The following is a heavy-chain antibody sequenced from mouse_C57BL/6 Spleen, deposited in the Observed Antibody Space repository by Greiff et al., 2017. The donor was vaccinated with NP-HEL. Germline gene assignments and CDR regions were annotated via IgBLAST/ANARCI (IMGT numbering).Heavy chain of an antibody. V-gene: IGHV1-26*01. CDR2: INPNNGGT. CDR1: GYTFTDYY. Sequence: VQLQQSGPELVKPGASVKISCKASGYTFTDYYMNWVKQSHGKSLEWIGDINPNNGGTSYNQKFKGKATLTVDKSSSTAYMELRSLTSEDSAVYYCARRDGYSWYFDVWGTGTTVTVSS. D-gene: IGHD2-3*01. CDR3: ARRDGYSWYFDV. J-gene: IGHJ1*03.